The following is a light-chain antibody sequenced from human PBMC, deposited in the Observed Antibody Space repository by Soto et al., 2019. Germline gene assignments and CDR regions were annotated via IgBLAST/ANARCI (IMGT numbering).Light chain of an antibody. CDR1: QSLLYSSNNKTY. J-gene: IGKJ2*01. Sequence: DIVMTQSPEFLAVPLGERATIKCKSSQSLLYSSNNKTYLAWYQHRPGQSPKMLIFWASARDSGVPDRISGSGSETDFTLSISGLQAEDAAVYYCQQYYSDFFTFGQGTRLEIK. CDR2: WAS. V-gene: IGKV4-1*01. CDR3: QQYYSDFFT.